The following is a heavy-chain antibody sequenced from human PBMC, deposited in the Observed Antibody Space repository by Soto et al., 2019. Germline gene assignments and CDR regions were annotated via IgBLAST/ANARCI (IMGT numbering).Heavy chain of an antibody. CDR2: ISSSSSYI. D-gene: IGHD6-13*01. CDR3: ARDAPYSSSHSRYYGMDV. Sequence: EVQLVESGGGLVKPGWSLRLSCAASGFTFSSYSMNWVRQAPGKGLEWVSSISSSSSYIYYADSVKGRFTISRDNAKNSLYLQMNSLRAEDTAVYYCARDAPYSSSHSRYYGMDVWGQGTTVTVSS. CDR1: GFTFSSYS. V-gene: IGHV3-21*01. J-gene: IGHJ6*02.